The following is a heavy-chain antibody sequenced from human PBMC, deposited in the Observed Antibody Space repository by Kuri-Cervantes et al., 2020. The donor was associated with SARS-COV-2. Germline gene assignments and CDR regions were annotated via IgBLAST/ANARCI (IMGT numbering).Heavy chain of an antibody. CDR3: ATDHFGVHDF. V-gene: IGHV3-30*03. CDR2: ISYDGKKK. J-gene: IGHJ4*02. CDR1: GFNFSRAD. D-gene: IGHD2-21*01. Sequence: GESLKISCAGPGFNFSRADIHWVRQAPGKGLEWVAVISYDGKKKKCIGSGKGRLTISRDNSQNTVYLRMTNLRTEDTAMYYCATDHFGVHDFWGQGTLVTVSS.